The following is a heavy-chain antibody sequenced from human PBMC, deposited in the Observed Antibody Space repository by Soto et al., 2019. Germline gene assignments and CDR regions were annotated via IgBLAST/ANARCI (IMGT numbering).Heavy chain of an antibody. Sequence: GASVKVSCKASGYTFTSYAMHWVRQAPGQRLEWMGWINAGNGNTKYSQKFQGRVTITGDTSASTAYMELSSLRSEDTAVYYCAGITMVRGTVNWGQGTLVTVSS. V-gene: IGHV1-3*01. CDR3: AGITMVRGTVN. J-gene: IGHJ4*02. CDR1: GYTFTSYA. D-gene: IGHD3-10*01. CDR2: INAGNGNT.